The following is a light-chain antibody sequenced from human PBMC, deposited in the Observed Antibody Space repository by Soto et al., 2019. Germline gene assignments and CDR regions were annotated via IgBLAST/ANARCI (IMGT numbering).Light chain of an antibody. CDR3: SSYTSSSTRV. CDR1: SSDVGGYNY. CDR2: EVS. Sequence: QSVLTQPASVSGSPGQSITISCTGTSSDVGGYNYVSWYQQHPGKAPKLMIYEVSNRPSGVHNRFSGSKSGNTASLTISGLQAEDEADYYCSSYTSSSTRVFGGGTKLTVL. V-gene: IGLV2-14*01. J-gene: IGLJ3*02.